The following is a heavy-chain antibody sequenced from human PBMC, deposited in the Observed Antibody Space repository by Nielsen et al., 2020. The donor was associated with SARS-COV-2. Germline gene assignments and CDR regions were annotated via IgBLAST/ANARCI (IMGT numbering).Heavy chain of an antibody. CDR2: VGTAGDT. Sequence: GESLKISCAASGFTFSSYDLHWVRQAAGRGLEWVSGVGTAGDTYYADSVRGRFTISRENADSSLYLQMNSERVGDTAVHYCARLPHGYNYGRYYYHGLDVWGQGTTVTVSS. CDR3: ARLPHGYNYGRYYYHGLDV. J-gene: IGHJ6*02. V-gene: IGHV3-13*04. CDR1: GFTFSSYD. D-gene: IGHD5-18*01.